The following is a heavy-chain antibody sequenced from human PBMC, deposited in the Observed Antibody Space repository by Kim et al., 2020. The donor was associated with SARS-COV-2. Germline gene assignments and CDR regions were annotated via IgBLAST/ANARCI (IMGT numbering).Heavy chain of an antibody. Sequence: SETPSLTCAVYGGSFSGYYWSWIRQPPGKGLEWIGEINHSGSTNYNPSLKSRVTISVDTSKNQFSLKLSSVTAADTAVYYCARVYCSGGSCYSASYYGM. CDR3: ARVYCSGGSCYSASYYGM. V-gene: IGHV4-34*01. J-gene: IGHJ6*01. CDR2: INHSGST. CDR1: GGSFSGYY. D-gene: IGHD2-15*01.